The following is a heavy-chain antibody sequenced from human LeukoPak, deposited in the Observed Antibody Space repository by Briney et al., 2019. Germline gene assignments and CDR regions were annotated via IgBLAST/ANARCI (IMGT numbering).Heavy chain of an antibody. CDR1: EFTVSSNY. CDR3: AKSRYSSALYYFDY. CDR2: IYSGGST. V-gene: IGHV3-53*01. D-gene: IGHD6-19*01. J-gene: IGHJ4*02. Sequence: PGGSLRLSCAASEFTVSSNYMSWIRQAPGKGLEWVSVIYSGGSTYYADSVKGRFTISRDNSKNTLYLQMSSLRAEDTAMYYCAKSRYSSALYYFDYWGQGSLVTVSS.